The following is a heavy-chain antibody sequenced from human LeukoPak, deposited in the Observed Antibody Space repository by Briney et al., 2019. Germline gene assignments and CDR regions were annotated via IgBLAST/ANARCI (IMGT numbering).Heavy chain of an antibody. Sequence: GGSLRLSCAASGFTFSSYGMNWVRQAPGKGLEWVSSISSSSSYIYYADSVKGRFTISRDNAKNTLYLQMNSLRAEDTAVYYCARDAPGNTALDYWGQGTLVTVSS. CDR1: GFTFSSYG. V-gene: IGHV3-21*01. CDR3: ARDAPGNTALDY. CDR2: ISSSSSYI. D-gene: IGHD5-18*01. J-gene: IGHJ4*02.